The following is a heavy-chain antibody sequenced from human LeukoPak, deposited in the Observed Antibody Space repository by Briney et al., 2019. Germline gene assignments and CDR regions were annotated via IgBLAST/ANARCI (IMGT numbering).Heavy chain of an antibody. D-gene: IGHD2-2*01. Sequence: PGGSLRLSCAPSRFTFADYTMHWVRQAPAKGLEWVSLISWDGGSTYYADSVKGRFTISRDNSNNSLYLQMNSLRTEDTALYYCAKARYCSSTSCPDNWFDPWGQGTLVTVSS. CDR3: AKARYCSSTSCPDNWFDP. CDR2: ISWDGGST. V-gene: IGHV3-43*01. CDR1: RFTFADYT. J-gene: IGHJ5*02.